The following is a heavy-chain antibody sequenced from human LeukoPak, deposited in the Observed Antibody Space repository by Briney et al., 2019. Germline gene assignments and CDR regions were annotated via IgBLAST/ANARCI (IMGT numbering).Heavy chain of an antibody. CDR2: FDPEDGET. V-gene: IGHV1-24*01. CDR3: ATGRYCSSTSCYGMFDY. CDR1: GYTLTELS. D-gene: IGHD2-2*01. J-gene: IGHJ4*02. Sequence: ASVKVSCKVSGYTLTELSMHWVRQAPGKGLEWMGGFDPEDGETIYAQKFQGRVTMTGDTSTDTAYMELSSLRSEDTAVYYCATGRYCSSTSCYGMFDYWGQGALVTVSS.